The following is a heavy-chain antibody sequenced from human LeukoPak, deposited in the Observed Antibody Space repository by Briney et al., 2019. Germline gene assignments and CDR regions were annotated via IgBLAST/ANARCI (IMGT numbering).Heavy chain of an antibody. D-gene: IGHD5-18*01. J-gene: IGHJ6*03. CDR3: ARDGDSYGYYYYYCMDV. Sequence: ASVKVSCKASGYTFTGYYMHWVRQAPGQGLEWMGRINPNSGGTNYAQKFQGRVTMTRDTYISTAYMELSRLRSDDTAVYYCARDGDSYGYYYYYCMDVWGKGTTVTVSS. V-gene: IGHV1-2*06. CDR1: GYTFTGYY. CDR2: INPNSGGT.